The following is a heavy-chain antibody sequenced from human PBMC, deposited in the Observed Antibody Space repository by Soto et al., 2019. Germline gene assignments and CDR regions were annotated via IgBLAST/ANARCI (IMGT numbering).Heavy chain of an antibody. CDR2: ISAYNGNT. CDR3: ARLYYDILTGYYKPGGASYYYYGMDV. J-gene: IGHJ6*02. CDR1: GYTFTSYG. V-gene: IGHV1-18*01. Sequence: ASVKVSCKASGYTFTSYGISWVRQAPGQGLEWMGWISAYNGNTNYEQKLQGRVTMTTDTSTSTAYMELRSLRSGDTAVYYCARLYYDILTGYYKPGGASYYYYGMDVWGQGTTVTVSS. D-gene: IGHD3-9*01.